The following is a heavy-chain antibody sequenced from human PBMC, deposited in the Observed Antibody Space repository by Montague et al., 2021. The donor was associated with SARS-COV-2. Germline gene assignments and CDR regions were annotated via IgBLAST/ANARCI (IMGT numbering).Heavy chain of an antibody. D-gene: IGHD3-10*01. CDR1: GGSVSSSPYY. V-gene: IGHV4-39*01. CDR2: ISYSGRT. J-gene: IGHJ6*03. CDR3: ASSYYYGSRTYVYKYYMGV. Sequence: SETLSLTCTVSGGSVSSSPYYWGWIRQPPGKGLEWVGNISYSGRTYFSPSLKSRLTISVDSSKNQFSLRLSSVTAADTAVYYCASSYYYGSRTYVYKYYMGVWGKGTPVTVSS.